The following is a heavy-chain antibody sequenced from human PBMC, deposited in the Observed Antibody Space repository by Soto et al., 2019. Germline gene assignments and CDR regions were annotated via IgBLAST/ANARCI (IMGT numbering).Heavy chain of an antibody. J-gene: IGHJ5*02. CDR1: GFNFDDHA. D-gene: IGHD1-26*01. CDR3: VRSSGSQPRAGWFDP. CDR2: ISWNSVTI. Sequence: EVQLVESGGGLAQPGWSRRLSCAASGFNFDDHAMHWVRQTPGKGLEWVSGISWNSVTISYADSIKGRFTISRDNAKRTLYLQMNNLRPADTAMYFCVRSSGSQPRAGWFDPWGQGTLVTVS. V-gene: IGHV3-9*01.